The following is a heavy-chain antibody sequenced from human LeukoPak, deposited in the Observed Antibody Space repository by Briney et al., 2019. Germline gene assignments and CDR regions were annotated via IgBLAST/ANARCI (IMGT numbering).Heavy chain of an antibody. CDR1: GGSISSYY. D-gene: IGHD6-13*01. V-gene: IGHV4-4*07. Sequence: SETLSLTCTVSGGSISSYYWSWIRQPAGKGLEWIGRIYTSGSTNYNPSLKSRVTMSVDTSKNQFSLKLSSVTAADTAVYYCATPRGSSSWFDFDYWGQGTLVTVSS. J-gene: IGHJ4*02. CDR3: ATPRGSSSWFDFDY. CDR2: IYTSGST.